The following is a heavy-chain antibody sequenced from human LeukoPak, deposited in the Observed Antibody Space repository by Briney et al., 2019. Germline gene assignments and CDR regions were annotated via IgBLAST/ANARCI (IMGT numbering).Heavy chain of an antibody. J-gene: IGHJ4*02. Sequence: SGPTLVKPTQTLTLTCTFSGFSLSTSGVGVGWIRQPPGKALEWLALIYWDDDKRYSPSLKSRLTITKDTSKNQVVLTMTNMDPVDTATYYCAHSSGRGGYSGYDVSVYFDYWGQGTLVTVSS. V-gene: IGHV2-5*02. CDR1: GFSLSTSGVG. D-gene: IGHD5-12*01. CDR3: AHSSGRGGYSGYDVSVYFDY. CDR2: IYWDDDK.